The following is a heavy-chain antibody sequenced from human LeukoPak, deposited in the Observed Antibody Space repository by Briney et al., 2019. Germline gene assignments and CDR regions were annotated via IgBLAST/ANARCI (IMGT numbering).Heavy chain of an antibody. Sequence: PGGSLRLSCEASGFTFSSYSMNWVRQAPGKGLEWVSYISSSSSTTYYADSVKGRFTISRDNAKNSLYLQMNSLRAEDTAVYYCARARSALRLGELSPWGQGTLVTVSS. D-gene: IGHD3-16*02. CDR3: ARARSALRLGELSP. J-gene: IGHJ5*02. CDR1: GFTFSSYS. CDR2: ISSSSSTT. V-gene: IGHV3-48*01.